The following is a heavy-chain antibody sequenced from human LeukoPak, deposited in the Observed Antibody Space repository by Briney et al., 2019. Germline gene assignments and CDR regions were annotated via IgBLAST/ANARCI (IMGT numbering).Heavy chain of an antibody. CDR1: GFTFSSYA. Sequence: GRSLRLSCAASGFTFSSYAMHWVRQAPGKGLEWVAAISYDGNNKNYADSVRGRFTISRDNSKNTLYLQINSLRVEDTAVYYCAREFLVATFPTFDFWGQGTLVTVSS. J-gene: IGHJ4*02. V-gene: IGHV3-30*04. CDR2: ISYDGNNK. D-gene: IGHD5-12*01. CDR3: AREFLVATFPTFDF.